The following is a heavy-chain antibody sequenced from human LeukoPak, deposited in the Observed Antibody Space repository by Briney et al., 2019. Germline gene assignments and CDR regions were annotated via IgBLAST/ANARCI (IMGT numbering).Heavy chain of an antibody. CDR1: GYTFTSYD. CDR3: ARGKASYYYYYMDV. Sequence: ASVKVSCKASGYTFTSYDINWVRQATGQGLEWMGWMNPNSGTTGYAQKFQGRVTITRNTSISTAYMELSSLRSEDTAVYYCARGKASYYYYYMDVWGKGTTVTVSS. V-gene: IGHV1-8*03. J-gene: IGHJ6*03. CDR2: MNPNSGTT.